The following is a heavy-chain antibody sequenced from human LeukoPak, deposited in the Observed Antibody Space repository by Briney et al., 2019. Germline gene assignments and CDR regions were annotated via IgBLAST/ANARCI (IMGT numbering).Heavy chain of an antibody. CDR1: GGSVSSYY. V-gene: IGHV4-4*07. CDR3: VRGSSSTWFDTGSLDH. D-gene: IGHD6-13*01. Sequence: PSETLSLTCTVSGGSVSSYYWSWIRQPAGKGLEWIGRLHTSGGTNYNPSLKSRVTMSVDTSKNQFSLRLSSVTAADTAVYYCVRGSSSTWFDTGSLDHWGQGTLVTVSS. J-gene: IGHJ4*02. CDR2: LHTSGGT.